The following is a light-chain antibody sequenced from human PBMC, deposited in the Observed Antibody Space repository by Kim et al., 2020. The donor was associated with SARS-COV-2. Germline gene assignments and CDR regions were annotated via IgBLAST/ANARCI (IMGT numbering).Light chain of an antibody. J-gene: IGLJ3*02. CDR2: GKN. CDR1: GLRSYY. V-gene: IGLV3-19*01. CDR3: NSRDSSGDHLV. Sequence: SSELTQDPAVSVALGQTVTITCQGDGLRSYYGAWYQQRPGQPPVLVVYGKNNRPSGIPDRFSGSSSGNTASLTITGAQAEDEADYYCNSRDSSGDHLVFGGGTQLTVL.